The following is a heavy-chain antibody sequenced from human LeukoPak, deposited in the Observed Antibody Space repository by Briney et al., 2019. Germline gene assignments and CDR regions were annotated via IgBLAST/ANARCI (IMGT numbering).Heavy chain of an antibody. D-gene: IGHD2-15*01. CDR1: VFTFNNYA. V-gene: IGHV3-23*01. CDR3: AKGMVPGFDP. J-gene: IGHJ5*02. CDR2: IGGSGGST. Sequence: GGSLRLSCAASVFTFNNYAMSWVRQAPGKGLEWLSSIGGSGGSTYSADSVKGRFTISRDNSKNTLYLQLNSLRAEDTAVYYCAKGMVPGFDPWGQGTLVTVSS.